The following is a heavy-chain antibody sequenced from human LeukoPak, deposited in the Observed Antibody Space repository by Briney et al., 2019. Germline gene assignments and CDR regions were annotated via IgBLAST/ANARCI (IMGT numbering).Heavy chain of an antibody. D-gene: IGHD6-13*01. CDR2: IRSKANSYAT. J-gene: IGHJ6*03. Sequence: QPGGSLRLSCAASGFTSSGSAMPWVRQASGKGLEWVGRIRSKANSYATAYAASVKGRFTISRDDSKNTAYLQMNSLKTEDTAVYYCTRHEDSSWYVYYYYYMDVWGKGTTVTVSS. V-gene: IGHV3-73*01. CDR1: GFTSSGSA. CDR3: TRHEDSSWYVYYYYYMDV.